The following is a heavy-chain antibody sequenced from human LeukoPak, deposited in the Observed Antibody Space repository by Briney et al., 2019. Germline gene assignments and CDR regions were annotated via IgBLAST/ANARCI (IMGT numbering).Heavy chain of an antibody. V-gene: IGHV3-9*01. Sequence: GGSLRLSCAASGFTFSSYVMSWVRQAPGKGLEWVSGISWNSGSLAYADSAKGRFTISRDNAKNSLYLQMNSLRTEDTAWYYCARGLGGDQGYFDLWGRGTLATVSS. J-gene: IGHJ2*01. CDR2: ISWNSGSL. CDR1: GFTFSSYV. CDR3: ARGLGGDQGYFDL. D-gene: IGHD3-10*01.